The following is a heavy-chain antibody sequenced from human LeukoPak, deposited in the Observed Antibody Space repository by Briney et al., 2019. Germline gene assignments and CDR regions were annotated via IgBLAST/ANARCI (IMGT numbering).Heavy chain of an antibody. CDR1: GFSFSTIY. J-gene: IGHJ3*02. V-gene: IGHV3-7*03. CDR3: ARDPYRFAFDI. Sequence: PGGSLRLSCAASGFSFSTIYMSWVRQTPGQGLEWVANINVDGTAESYVDSVKGRFTISRDNANNSLYLQMNSLRAEDTAVYYCARDPYRFAFDIRGQGTVVLVSS. D-gene: IGHD1-26*01. CDR2: INVDGTAE.